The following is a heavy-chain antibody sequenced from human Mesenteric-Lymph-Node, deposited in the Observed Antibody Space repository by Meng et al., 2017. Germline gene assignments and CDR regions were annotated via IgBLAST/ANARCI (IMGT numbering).Heavy chain of an antibody. CDR2: IYYSGST. J-gene: IGHJ4*01. CDR1: GGSISSGGHS. CDR3: ARVDSSGYFLDY. V-gene: IGHV4-31*03. Sequence: HVQLQESGPGLVKPSQTLSLTCPVSGGSISSGGHSWSWIRQHPGKGLEWIAYIYYSGSTYYNPSLKSRVILSVDTSKNQFSLKLSSVTAADTAVYYCARVDSSGYFLDYWGQGTLVTVSS. D-gene: IGHD3-22*01.